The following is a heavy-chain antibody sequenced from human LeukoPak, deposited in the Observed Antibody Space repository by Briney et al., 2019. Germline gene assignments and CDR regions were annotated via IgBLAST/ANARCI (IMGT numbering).Heavy chain of an antibody. CDR1: GGSISSSSYY. CDR2: IYYSGSA. CDR3: ASKCSSTSCYEAFDI. V-gene: IGHV4-39*07. J-gene: IGHJ3*02. Sequence: SSETLSLTCTVSGGSISSSSYYWGWIRQPPGKGLEWIGSIYYSGSAYYNPSLKSRVTISVDRSKNQFSLKLSSVTAADTAVYYCASKCSSTSCYEAFDIWGQGTMVTVSS. D-gene: IGHD2-2*01.